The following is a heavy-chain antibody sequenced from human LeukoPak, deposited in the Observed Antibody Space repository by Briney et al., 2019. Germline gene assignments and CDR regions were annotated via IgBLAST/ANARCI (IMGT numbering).Heavy chain of an antibody. CDR1: EYTFNDYY. D-gene: IGHD6-6*01. CDR2: MNPNSGRA. J-gene: IGHJ4*02. Sequence: ASVKVSCKASEYTFNDYYIHWVRQAPGQGLEWMGWMNPNSGRADSAQKFQGRVTMTSDTSISTAYMDLTSLTSDDTAVYYCTRTNPQLGRRDFFDLWGQGTLVIVSP. V-gene: IGHV1-2*02. CDR3: TRTNPQLGRRDFFDL.